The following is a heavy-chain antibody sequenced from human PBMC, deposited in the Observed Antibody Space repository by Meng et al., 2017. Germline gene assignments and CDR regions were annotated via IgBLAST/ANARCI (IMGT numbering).Heavy chain of an antibody. Sequence: VPLPQSGPGLGQPSQTLSRTCAISGDSGASNSAAWNWIRQSPSRGLEWLGRRYYRSKWYNDYAVSVKSRITINPDTSKNKFSLQLNSVTPEDTAVYYCARGVVYAISYFDYWGQGTLVTVSS. D-gene: IGHD2-8*02. CDR1: GDSGASNSAA. CDR2: RYYRSKWYN. V-gene: IGHV6-1*01. J-gene: IGHJ4*02. CDR3: ARGVVYAISYFDY.